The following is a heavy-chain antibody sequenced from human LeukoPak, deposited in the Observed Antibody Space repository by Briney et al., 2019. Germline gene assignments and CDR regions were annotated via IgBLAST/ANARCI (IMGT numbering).Heavy chain of an antibody. Sequence: ASVKVSCKPSGDPFSSHGISWVRQAPGQGLEWMGRINPNSGGTNYAQNFQGRVTMTRDTSISTAFMELSRLRSDDTAVYYCARDPLRGYRPSKNWFDLWGQGSLVTVSS. CDR2: INPNSGGT. V-gene: IGHV1-2*06. D-gene: IGHD6-25*01. CDR1: GDPFSSHG. J-gene: IGHJ5*02. CDR3: ARDPLRGYRPSKNWFDL.